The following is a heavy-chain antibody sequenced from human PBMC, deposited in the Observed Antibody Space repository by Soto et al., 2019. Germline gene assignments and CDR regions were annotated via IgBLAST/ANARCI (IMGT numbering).Heavy chain of an antibody. Sequence: ASVKVSCKASGYTFTSYYMHWVRQAPGQGLEWMGIINPSGGSTSYAQKFQGRVTMTRDTSTSTVYMELSSLRSEDTAVYYCARGAITMIVVSFLGYFDYWGQGTLVTVSS. CDR3: ARGAITMIVVSFLGYFDY. V-gene: IGHV1-46*03. CDR2: INPSGGST. D-gene: IGHD3-22*01. CDR1: GYTFTSYY. J-gene: IGHJ4*02.